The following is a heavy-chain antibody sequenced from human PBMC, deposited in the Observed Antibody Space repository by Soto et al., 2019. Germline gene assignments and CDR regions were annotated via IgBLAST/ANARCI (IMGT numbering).Heavy chain of an antibody. CDR3: ARSRFLEWSLYYYMDV. V-gene: IGHV1-46*03. Sequence: ASVKVSCKASGYTFTGYYMHWVRQAPGQGLEWMGIINPNGGSTSYAQKFQGRVTMTRDTSTSTVYMELSSLRSEDTAVYYCARSRFLEWSLYYYMDVWGKGTTVTVSS. D-gene: IGHD3-3*01. J-gene: IGHJ6*03. CDR1: GYTFTGYY. CDR2: INPNGGST.